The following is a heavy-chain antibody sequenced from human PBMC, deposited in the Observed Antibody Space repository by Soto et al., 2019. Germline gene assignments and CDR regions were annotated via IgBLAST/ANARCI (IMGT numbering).Heavy chain of an antibody. J-gene: IGHJ4*01. CDR2: IKSKGHGGTT. V-gene: IGHV3-15*07. CDR1: GFAFSNAW. CDR3: TTDSYTSVIVVRFDY. Sequence: GGSLRLSCAASGFAFSNAWINWVRQAPGKGLEWVGRIKSKGHGGTTDFAAPVRGRFAISRDDSRNLVYMQMNSLNTEDSAVFFCTTDSYTSVIVVRFDYWGHGTLVTVSS. D-gene: IGHD3-22*01.